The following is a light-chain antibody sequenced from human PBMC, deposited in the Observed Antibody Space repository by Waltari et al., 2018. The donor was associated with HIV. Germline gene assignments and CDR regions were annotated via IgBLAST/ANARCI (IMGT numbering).Light chain of an antibody. Sequence: QSALTQPASVSGSPGQSITIPCTGTSSDVGGYNLVSWYQQYPGKVPKLMIYEVTKRPSGVSNRFSGSKSGNTASLTISGLQAEDEADYYCCSYAGSRTYVFGTGTKVPVL. CDR1: SSDVGGYNL. V-gene: IGLV2-23*02. CDR2: EVT. CDR3: CSYAGSRTYV. J-gene: IGLJ1*01.